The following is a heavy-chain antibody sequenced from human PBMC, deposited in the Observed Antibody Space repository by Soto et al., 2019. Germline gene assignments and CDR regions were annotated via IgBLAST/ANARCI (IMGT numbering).Heavy chain of an antibody. Sequence: QAQLVQSGAEVRKPGSSVTLSCKASGYTFTVYYLHWVRQAPGQGPEWMGWINTVTGGKMYAQKFVGRVTMTRDTSINTVYMALGRLTSDDTAIYYCARDDGARLKSAFDLWGQGAMVSVS. CDR2: INTVTGGK. V-gene: IGHV1-2*02. CDR3: ARDDGARLKSAFDL. D-gene: IGHD2-21*01. J-gene: IGHJ3*01. CDR1: GYTFTVYY.